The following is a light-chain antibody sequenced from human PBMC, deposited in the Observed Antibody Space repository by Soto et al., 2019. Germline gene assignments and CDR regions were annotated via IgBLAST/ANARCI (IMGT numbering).Light chain of an antibody. V-gene: IGKV3-11*01. CDR1: QSVSHY. J-gene: IGKJ1*01. Sequence: SVLTQAPITLSLSPGERCTLPCMASQSVSHYFTLYKQKPGQXPRXXIYDASNRATGIPARFSENESGTDRHINISSLQYEEREVYYGQQRSDWPKTFGHRTKVEIK. CDR2: DAS. CDR3: QQRSDWPKT.